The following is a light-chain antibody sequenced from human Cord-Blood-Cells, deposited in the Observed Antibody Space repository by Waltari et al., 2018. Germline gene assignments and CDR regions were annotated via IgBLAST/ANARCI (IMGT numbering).Light chain of an antibody. CDR2: GAS. J-gene: IGKJ4*01. CDR3: QQYNNWPGLT. CDR1: QSVSSN. Sequence: EIVMTQSPATLSVSPGERATLSCRASQSVSSNLAWYQQKPGQAPRLLIYGASTRATVIPARFSGSGSGTEFTLTISSLQSEDFAVYYCQQYNNWPGLTFGGGTKVEIK. V-gene: IGKV3-15*01.